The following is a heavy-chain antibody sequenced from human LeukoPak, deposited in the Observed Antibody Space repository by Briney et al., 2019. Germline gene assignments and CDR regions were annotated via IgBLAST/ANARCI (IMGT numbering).Heavy chain of an antibody. CDR3: AREKHYGDYVSFSWFDP. V-gene: IGHV1-69*04. CDR2: IIPILGIA. CDR1: GGTFSSYA. Sequence: GASVKVSCKASGGTFSSYAISWVRQAPGQGLEWMGRIIPILGIANYAQKFQGRVTITADKSTSTAYMELSSLKSEDTAVYYCAREKHYGDYVSFSWFDPWGQGTLVTVSS. J-gene: IGHJ5*02. D-gene: IGHD4-17*01.